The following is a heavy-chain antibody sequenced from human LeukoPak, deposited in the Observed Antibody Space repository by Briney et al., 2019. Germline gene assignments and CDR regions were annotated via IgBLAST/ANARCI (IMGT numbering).Heavy chain of an antibody. V-gene: IGHV1-69*05. CDR2: IVPVFGTP. J-gene: IGHJ4*02. Sequence: ASVKVSCKASGGTFSNYAISWVRQAPGQGLEWMGRIVPVFGTPNFAQKFQGRVTLTRDGSTNTAYMEMSSLRSEDTAVYYCASHYGNSTTCGFPYWGQGTLVTVSS. D-gene: IGHD3-10*01. CDR1: GGTFSNYA. CDR3: ASHYGNSTTCGFPY.